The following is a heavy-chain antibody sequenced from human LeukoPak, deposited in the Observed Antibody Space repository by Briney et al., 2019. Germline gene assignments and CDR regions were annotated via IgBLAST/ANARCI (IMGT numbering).Heavy chain of an antibody. V-gene: IGHV1-3*01. Sequence: ASVKVSCKASGYTFTSFAIHWVRQALGQRLEWMGWINAGNGNTKFSQHFQGRVSITRDTSASTAYMELSYLRSEDTALYFCARSIVYSSDSDGGYYFDYWGQGTLVTVSS. D-gene: IGHD6-19*01. J-gene: IGHJ4*02. CDR2: INAGNGNT. CDR3: ARSIVYSSDSDGGYYFDY. CDR1: GYTFTSFA.